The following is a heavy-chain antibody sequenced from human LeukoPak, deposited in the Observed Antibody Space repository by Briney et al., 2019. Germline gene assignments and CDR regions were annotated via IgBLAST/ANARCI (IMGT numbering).Heavy chain of an antibody. J-gene: IGHJ5*01. CDR2: INANSGTT. V-gene: IGHV3-23*01. CDR1: GFAFTFHA. Sequence: PGGSLRLSCAASGFAFTFHAMSWLRQPPGKGLEWVSTINANSGTTSYAASVRGRFTISRDNSKNTLYLQVNSLRADDTAVYYCAKPISGGLAVTADWFDPWSQGTLVVVSS. D-gene: IGHD6-19*01. CDR3: AKPISGGLAVTADWFDP.